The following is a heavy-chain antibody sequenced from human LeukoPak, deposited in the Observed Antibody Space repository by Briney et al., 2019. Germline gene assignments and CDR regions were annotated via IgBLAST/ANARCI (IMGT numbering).Heavy chain of an antibody. Sequence: GGSLRLSCAASGFTFSSSWMTWVRQAPGKGLEWDSSISSSSSYIYYADSVKGRFTISRDNAKNSLYLQMNSLRAEDTAVYYCASPGGRSRVSDAFDIWGQGTMVTVSS. D-gene: IGHD3-16*01. CDR2: ISSSSSYI. J-gene: IGHJ3*02. CDR3: ASPGGRSRVSDAFDI. V-gene: IGHV3-21*01. CDR1: GFTFSSSW.